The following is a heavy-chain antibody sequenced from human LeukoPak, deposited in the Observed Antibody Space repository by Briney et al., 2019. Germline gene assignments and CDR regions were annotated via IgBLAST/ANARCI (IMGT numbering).Heavy chain of an antibody. Sequence: ASVKVSCKASGYTFTSYYMHWVRQAPGQGLEWMGIINPSGGSTSYAQKFQGRVTITTDESTSTAYMELSSLRSEDTAVYYCARSITIFGVAKFYMDVWGKGTTVTVSS. CDR2: INPSGGST. J-gene: IGHJ6*03. CDR1: GYTFTSYY. D-gene: IGHD3-3*01. V-gene: IGHV1-46*01. CDR3: ARSITIFGVAKFYMDV.